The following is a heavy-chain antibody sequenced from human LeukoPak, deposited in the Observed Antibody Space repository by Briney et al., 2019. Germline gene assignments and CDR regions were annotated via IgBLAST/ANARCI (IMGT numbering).Heavy chain of an antibody. D-gene: IGHD3-22*01. CDR2: IYYSGST. Sequence: PSETLSLTCTVSSGSISRYYWSWIRQPPGKGLDWIGYIYYSGSTNYNPSLKSRVTISVDTSKNQFSLKLSSVTAADTAVYYCARGKTYYDISKDAFDIWGQGTMVTVSS. V-gene: IGHV4-59*01. CDR3: ARGKTYYDISKDAFDI. CDR1: SGSISRYY. J-gene: IGHJ3*02.